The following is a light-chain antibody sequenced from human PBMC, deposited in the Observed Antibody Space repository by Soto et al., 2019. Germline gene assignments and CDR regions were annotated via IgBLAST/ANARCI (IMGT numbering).Light chain of an antibody. CDR1: QSVSGY. V-gene: IGKV3-11*01. J-gene: IGKJ5*01. CDR2: DIS. CDR3: QQCGSSST. Sequence: EIVLTQSPGTLSLSPWERATLSCRASQSVSGYLAWYQQKPGQAPRLLIYDISKRATGIPARFSGSGSATDFTLTISRLEPEDFAVYYCQQCGSSSTFGQGTRLEI.